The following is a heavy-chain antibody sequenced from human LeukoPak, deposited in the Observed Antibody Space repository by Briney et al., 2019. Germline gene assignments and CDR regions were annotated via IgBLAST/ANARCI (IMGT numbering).Heavy chain of an antibody. J-gene: IGHJ4*02. CDR3: AKDFDDIVVVPAATLGY. V-gene: IGHV3-30*02. CDR1: GFTFSSYG. Sequence: PGGSLRLSCAVSGFTFSSYGMHWVRQAPGKGLEWVAFIRYDGSNKYYADSVKGRFTISRDNSKNTLYLQMSSLRAEDTAVYYCAKDFDDIVVVPAATLGYWGQGTLVTVSS. D-gene: IGHD2-2*01. CDR2: IRYDGSNK.